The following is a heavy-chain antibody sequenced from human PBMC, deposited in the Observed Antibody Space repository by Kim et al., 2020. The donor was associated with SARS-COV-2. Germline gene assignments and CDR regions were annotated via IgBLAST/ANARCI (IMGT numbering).Heavy chain of an antibody. D-gene: IGHD4-17*01. Sequence: VKGRFTISRDNAKNSLYLQMNSLRAEDTAVYYCARESFGAVTTRVAWFDPWGQGTLVTVSS. V-gene: IGHV3-11*06. CDR3: ARESFGAVTTRVAWFDP. J-gene: IGHJ5*02.